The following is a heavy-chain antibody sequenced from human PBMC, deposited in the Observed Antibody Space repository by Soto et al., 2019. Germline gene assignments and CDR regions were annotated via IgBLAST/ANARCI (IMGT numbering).Heavy chain of an antibody. D-gene: IGHD3-22*01. CDR2: IHHRGST. V-gene: IGHV4-38-2*01. CDR3: ARVVTSLSGYYYSFDF. Sequence: PSETLSLTCVVSGYSIGNGYSWGWIRQPPGMGLEWIATIHHRGSTYYNPSLKSRLLISADTSHNQFSLKLDSVTAADTALYYCARVVTSLSGYYYSFDFWGPGTLVTV. J-gene: IGHJ4*02. CDR1: GYSIGNGYS.